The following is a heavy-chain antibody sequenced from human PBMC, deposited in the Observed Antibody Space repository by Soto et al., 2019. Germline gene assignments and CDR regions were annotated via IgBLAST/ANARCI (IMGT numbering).Heavy chain of an antibody. CDR1: GFTFSSYA. D-gene: IGHD2-15*01. V-gene: IGHV3-23*01. Sequence: PGGSLRLSXAASGFTFSSYAMSWVRQAPGKGLEWVSAISGSGGSTYYADSVKGRFTISRDNSKNTLYLQMNSLRAEDTAVYYCAKKESRVVAAAYGMDVWGQGTTVTVSS. CDR3: AKKESRVVAAAYGMDV. J-gene: IGHJ6*02. CDR2: ISGSGGST.